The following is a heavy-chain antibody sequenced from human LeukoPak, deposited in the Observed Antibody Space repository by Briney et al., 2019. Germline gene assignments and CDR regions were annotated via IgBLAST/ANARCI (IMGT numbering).Heavy chain of an antibody. CDR1: GGSMSSYY. Sequence: SETLSLTCTVSGGSMSSYYWTWMRQPPGKRLEWIGYIYYNGNTGYNHSLESRVNMSVDTSKNQFSLKLSSVTAADTAVYFCARGSPVGDSWGQGTLSPSPQ. J-gene: IGHJ4*02. CDR3: ARGSPVGDS. V-gene: IGHV4-59*01. D-gene: IGHD3-10*01. CDR2: IYYNGNT.